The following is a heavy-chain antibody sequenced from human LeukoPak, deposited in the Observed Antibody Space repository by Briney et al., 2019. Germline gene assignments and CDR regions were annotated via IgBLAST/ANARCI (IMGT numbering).Heavy chain of an antibody. D-gene: IGHD5-18*01. CDR1: GYTFTSYD. CDR3: ARGHTAMDPFITLNYYYYMDV. CDR2: MNPNSGNT. V-gene: IGHV1-8*01. J-gene: IGHJ6*03. Sequence: ASVKVSCKASGYTFTSYDINWVRQATGQGLEWMGWMNPNSGNTGYAQKFQGRVTMTRNTSISTAYMELSSLRSEDTAVYYCARGHTAMDPFITLNYYYYMDVWGKGTTVTVSS.